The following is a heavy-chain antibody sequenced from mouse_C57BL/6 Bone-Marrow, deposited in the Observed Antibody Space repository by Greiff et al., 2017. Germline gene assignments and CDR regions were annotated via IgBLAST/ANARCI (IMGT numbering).Heavy chain of an antibody. V-gene: IGHV1-9*01. D-gene: IGHD2-4*01. Sequence: VQLQQSGAELMKPGASVKLSCKATGYTFTGYWIEWVKQRPGHGLEWIGEILPGSGSTNYNAKFKGKATFTADTSSNTAYMQLSSLTTEDSAIYYCARGDDSWGQGTTLTVSS. J-gene: IGHJ2*01. CDR1: GYTFTGYW. CDR2: ILPGSGST. CDR3: ARGDDS.